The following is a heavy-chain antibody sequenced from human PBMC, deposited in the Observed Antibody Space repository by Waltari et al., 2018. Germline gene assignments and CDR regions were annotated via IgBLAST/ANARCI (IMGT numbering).Heavy chain of an antibody. D-gene: IGHD2-2*01. CDR2: IRYDGSNK. CDR1: GFTFSSYG. J-gene: IGHJ4*02. Sequence: QVQLVESGGGVVQPGGSLRLSCAASGFTFSSYGMPWVRQAPGKGLEWVAFIRYDGSNKYYADSVKGRFTISRDNSKNTLYLQMNSLRAEDTAVYYCAKDEVGRPDYWGQGTLVTVSS. V-gene: IGHV3-30*02. CDR3: AKDEVGRPDY.